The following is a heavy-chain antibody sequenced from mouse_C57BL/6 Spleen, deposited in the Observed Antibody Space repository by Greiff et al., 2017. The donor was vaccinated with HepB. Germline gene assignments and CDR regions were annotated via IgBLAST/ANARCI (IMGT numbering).Heavy chain of an antibody. CDR2: IRNKANGYTT. J-gene: IGHJ1*03. CDR1: GFTFTDYY. Sequence: EVQRVESGGGLVQPGGSLSLSCAASGFTFTDYYMSWVRQPPGKALEWLGFIRNKANGYTTEYSASVKGRFTISRDNSQSILYLQMNALRAEDSATYYGARYDYGNLYRYFDVWGTGTTVTVSS. V-gene: IGHV7-3*01. CDR3: ARYDYGNLYRYFDV. D-gene: IGHD2-1*01.